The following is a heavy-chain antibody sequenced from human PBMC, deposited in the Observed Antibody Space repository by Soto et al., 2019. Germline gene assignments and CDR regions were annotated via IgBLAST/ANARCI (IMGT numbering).Heavy chain of an antibody. V-gene: IGHV1-69*12. CDR1: GGTFSSYA. J-gene: IGHJ6*02. CDR2: IIPIFGTA. CDR3: ASPESGYSLSYYYYGMDV. Sequence: QVQLVQSGAEVKKPGSSVKVSCKASGGTFSSYAISWVRQAPGQGLEWMGGIIPIFGTANYAQKFQGRVTIPADESTSTAYMELSSLRSEDTAVYYCASPESGYSLSYYYYGMDVWGQGTTVTVSS. D-gene: IGHD3-3*01.